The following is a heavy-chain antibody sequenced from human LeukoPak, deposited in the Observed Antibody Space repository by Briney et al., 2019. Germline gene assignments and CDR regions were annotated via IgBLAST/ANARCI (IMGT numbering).Heavy chain of an antibody. CDR3: ARGADHGGSYYPD. J-gene: IGHJ4*02. CDR2: MKTDGTRI. Sequence: GGSLRLSCAASGFRFSNSWMYWVRQGPGKGPVWVSRMKTDGTRIEYADSVKGRFTISRDNAKNTLFLQMSSLRVEDTAVYYCARGADHGGSYYPDWGQGTRVNVSS. CDR1: GFRFSNSW. D-gene: IGHD3-10*01. V-gene: IGHV3-74*01.